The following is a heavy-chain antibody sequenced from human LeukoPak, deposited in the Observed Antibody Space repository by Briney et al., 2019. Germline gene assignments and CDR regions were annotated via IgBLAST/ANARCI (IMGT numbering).Heavy chain of an antibody. J-gene: IGHJ6*03. V-gene: IGHV3-48*03. CDR3: VTRGWADYYYYMDV. CDR1: GFSFSSYE. CDR2: ISSSGSTK. Sequence: GGSLRLSCAASGFSFSSYEINWVRQAPGKGLEWVTYISSSGSTKYYADSVKGRFTISRDNAKNSLYLQMNSLRAEDTAVYYCVTRGWADYYYYMDVWGKGTTVTVSS. D-gene: IGHD6-19*01.